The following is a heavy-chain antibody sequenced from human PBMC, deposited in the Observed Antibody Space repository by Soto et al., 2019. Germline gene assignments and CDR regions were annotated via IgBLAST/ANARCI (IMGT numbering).Heavy chain of an antibody. J-gene: IGHJ2*01. CDR2: ISWNSGSI. CDR3: AKEGGVDSGYDWRYFDL. CDR1: GFTFDDYA. D-gene: IGHD5-12*01. Sequence: EVQLVESGGGLVQPGRSLRLSCAASGFTFDDYAMHWVRQAPGKGLEWVSGISWNSGSIGYADSVKGRFTISRDNAKNSLYLQMNSLRAEDTALYYCAKEGGVDSGYDWRYFDLWGRGTLVTVSS. V-gene: IGHV3-9*01.